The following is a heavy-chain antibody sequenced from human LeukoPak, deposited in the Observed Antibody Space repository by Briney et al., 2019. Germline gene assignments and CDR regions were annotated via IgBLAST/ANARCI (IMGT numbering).Heavy chain of an antibody. D-gene: IGHD3-10*01. J-gene: IGHJ5*02. CDR2: INHSGST. Sequence: SETLSLTCAVYGGSFSGYYWSWIRQPPGKGLEWIGEINHSGSTNYNPSLKSRVTISLDTSKNQFSLKLSSVTAADTAVYYCARMYDGSGGYYLNWFDPWGQGTLVTVSS. CDR1: GGSFSGYY. V-gene: IGHV4-34*01. CDR3: ARMYDGSGGYYLNWFDP.